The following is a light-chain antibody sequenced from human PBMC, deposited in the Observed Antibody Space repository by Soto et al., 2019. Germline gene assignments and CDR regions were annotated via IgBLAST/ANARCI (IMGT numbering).Light chain of an antibody. CDR2: EAS. J-gene: IGKJ2*01. CDR1: QSVSSY. V-gene: IGKV3-11*01. Sequence: EIVLTQSPATLSLSPGERATLSCRASQSVSSYLALYQQKPGQAPRLLIYEASNRATGIPARFSGGGSGTDFTLTISSLEPEDFAAYYCPQHFNWPRFTFSQGTKLDIK. CDR3: PQHFNWPRFT.